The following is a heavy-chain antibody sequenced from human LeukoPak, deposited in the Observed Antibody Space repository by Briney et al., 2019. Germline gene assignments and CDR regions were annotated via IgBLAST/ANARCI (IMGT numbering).Heavy chain of an antibody. V-gene: IGHV5-51*04. CDR3: AASTYGSGSYVAFDS. Sequence: GESLKISCKGSGYNFTNYWIGWVRQMPGKGLEWMGIMYPGDSDTRYSPSFQGHITTSADKPISTTYLQWSSLKASDTAIYYCAASTYGSGSYVAFDSWGQGTLVSVSS. CDR1: GYNFTNYW. D-gene: IGHD3-10*01. CDR2: MYPGDSDT. J-gene: IGHJ4*02.